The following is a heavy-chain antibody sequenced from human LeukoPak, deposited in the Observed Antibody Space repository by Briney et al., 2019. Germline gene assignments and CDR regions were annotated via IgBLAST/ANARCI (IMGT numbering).Heavy chain of an antibody. J-gene: IGHJ4*02. V-gene: IGHV3-21*01. CDR2: ISSSSSYI. CDR3: ARDGAVTNGRYFDY. Sequence: GGSLRLSCVDSGFTFSTYSMNWVRQAPGKGLEWVSSISSSSSYIYYGDSVKGRFTISRDNAKNSLYLQMNSLRAEDTAVYYCARDGAVTNGRYFDYWGQGTLVTVSS. D-gene: IGHD4-17*01. CDR1: GFTFSTYS.